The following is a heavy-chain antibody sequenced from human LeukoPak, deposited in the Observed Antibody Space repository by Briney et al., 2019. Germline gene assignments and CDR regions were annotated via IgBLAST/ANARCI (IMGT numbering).Heavy chain of an antibody. D-gene: IGHD6-19*01. Sequence: GGSLRLSCVASEFTFSSYGMHWVRQAPGKGLEWVAYIRYDGSDRYYADSVKGRFTISRDNSKNTLYLQMNSLRVEDTAVYYCARQIAVAGYYYYGMDVWGQGTTVTVSS. J-gene: IGHJ6*02. CDR1: EFTFSSYG. V-gene: IGHV3-30*02. CDR2: IRYDGSDR. CDR3: ARQIAVAGYYYYGMDV.